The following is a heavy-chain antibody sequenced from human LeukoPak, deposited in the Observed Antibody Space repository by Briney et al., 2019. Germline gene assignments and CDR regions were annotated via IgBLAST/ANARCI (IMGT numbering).Heavy chain of an antibody. CDR3: ARGYRAPQTFYSYHYFDY. Sequence: PSETLSLTCAVYGVSFSGYYWNWIRQPPGKGLEWIGEINHFGSTNYNPSLKSQVTISGDTSKKQFSLKVNSVTAADTAVYYCARGYRAPQTFYSYHYFDYWGQGTLVTVSS. CDR2: INHFGST. J-gene: IGHJ4*02. D-gene: IGHD5-18*01. CDR1: GVSFSGYY. V-gene: IGHV4-34*01.